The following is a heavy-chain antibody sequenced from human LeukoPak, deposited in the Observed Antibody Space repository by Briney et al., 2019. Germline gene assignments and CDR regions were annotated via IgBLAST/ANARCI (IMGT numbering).Heavy chain of an antibody. Sequence: GESLKISCKGSGYSLSTYLITWVRQMPGKGLEWMGRIDPSDSYTKYSPSFQGHVTISADKSVTTAYLQWTSLRASDTAMYYCARQGDWDTSSLRYHPFDYWGQGTLVTVSS. V-gene: IGHV5-10-1*01. CDR1: GYSLSTYL. CDR2: IDPSDSYT. J-gene: IGHJ4*02. CDR3: ARQGDWDTSSLRYHPFDY. D-gene: IGHD6-6*01.